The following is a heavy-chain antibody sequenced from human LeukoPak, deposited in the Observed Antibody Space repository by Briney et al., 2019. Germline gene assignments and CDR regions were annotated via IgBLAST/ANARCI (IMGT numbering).Heavy chain of an antibody. V-gene: IGHV5-51*01. CDR2: IYPGDSDT. CDR1: GYSFSTYW. D-gene: IGHD3-22*01. Sequence: GESLKISCKGSGYSFSTYWIGWVRQMPGKGLEWMGIIYPGDSDTRYSPSFQGQVTISADKSISTAYLQWSSLKASDTAMYYCARLSYYYDSSGYAFDIWGQGTMVTVSS. CDR3: ARLSYYYDSSGYAFDI. J-gene: IGHJ3*02.